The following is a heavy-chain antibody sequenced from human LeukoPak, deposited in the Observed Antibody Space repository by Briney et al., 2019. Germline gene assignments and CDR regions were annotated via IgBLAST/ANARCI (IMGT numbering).Heavy chain of an antibody. Sequence: SESLSLTCTVSGYSISSGYYWGWIRQPPGKGLEWIGSIYHSGSTYYNPSLESRVTISVDTSKNQFSLKLSSVTAADTAVYYCARDGDYGTFDIWGQGTMVTVSS. CDR2: IYHSGST. CDR1: GYSISSGYY. J-gene: IGHJ3*02. CDR3: ARDGDYGTFDI. V-gene: IGHV4-38-2*02. D-gene: IGHD4-17*01.